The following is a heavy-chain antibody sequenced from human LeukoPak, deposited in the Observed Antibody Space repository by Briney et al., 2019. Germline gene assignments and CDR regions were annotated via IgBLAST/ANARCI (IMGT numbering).Heavy chain of an antibody. CDR2: IKQDGGET. CDR3: ATNRYTAFDV. J-gene: IGHJ3*01. CDR1: GLTFISYW. D-gene: IGHD2-2*02. V-gene: IGHV3-7*02. Sequence: GGSLRLSGAASGLTFISYWMSWVRQAPGKGLEWVANIKQDGGETYYVDSLKGRFTISRDNAKNSLYLQMNSLRAEDSAVYYCATNRYTAFDVRGQGTMVTVSS.